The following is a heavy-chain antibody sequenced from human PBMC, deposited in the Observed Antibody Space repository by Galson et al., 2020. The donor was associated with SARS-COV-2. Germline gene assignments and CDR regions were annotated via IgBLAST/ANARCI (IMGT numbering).Heavy chain of an antibody. CDR3: AKTYCTNGVCRRYWYFDL. CDR2: IYYSGST. J-gene: IGHJ2*01. CDR1: GGSLSSSSYY. D-gene: IGHD2-8*01. V-gene: IGHV4-39*01. Sequence: SETLSLTCTVSGGSLSSSSYYWGWIRQPPGKGLEWIGSIYYSGSTYYNPSLKSRVTISVDTSKNQFSLKLSSVTAADTAVYYCAKTYCTNGVCRRYWYFDLWGRGTLVTVSS.